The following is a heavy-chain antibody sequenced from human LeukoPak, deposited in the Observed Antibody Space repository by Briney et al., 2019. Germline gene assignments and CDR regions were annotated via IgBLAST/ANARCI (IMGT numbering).Heavy chain of an antibody. J-gene: IGHJ6*03. CDR1: GGSISSGSYY. CDR2: IYTSGST. V-gene: IGHV4-61*02. Sequence: SETLSLTCTVSGGSISSGSYYWSWLRQPAGKGLEWIGRIYTSGSTNYNPSLESRVTISVDTSKNQFSLKLSSVTAADTAVYYCAREGTLVPAATSYYYMDVWGKGTTVTVSS. D-gene: IGHD2-2*01. CDR3: AREGTLVPAATSYYYMDV.